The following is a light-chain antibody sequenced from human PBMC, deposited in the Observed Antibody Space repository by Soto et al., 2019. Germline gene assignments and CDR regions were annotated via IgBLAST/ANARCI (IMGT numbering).Light chain of an antibody. J-gene: IGLJ1*01. CDR2: GVT. Sequence: QSALAQPASVSGSPGQSITISCTGTSSDIGSYNYISWYQQYPDKGPKLIIYGVTNRPSGVSNRFSGSKSGYTASLTISGRQAEDEADYYCCSYTTTTAYVFGTGTKLTVL. V-gene: IGLV2-14*03. CDR1: SSDIGSYNY. CDR3: CSYTTTTAYV.